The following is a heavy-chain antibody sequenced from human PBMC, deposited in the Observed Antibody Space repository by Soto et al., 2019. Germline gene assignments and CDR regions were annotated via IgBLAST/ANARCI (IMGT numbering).Heavy chain of an antibody. CDR3: AKDFGINWYYFDC. CDR2: ISYDGSDG. J-gene: IGHJ4*02. D-gene: IGHD1-1*01. V-gene: IGHV3-30*18. CDR1: GFTFRSHG. Sequence: GGSLRLSCAASGFTFRSHGMHWIRQAPGKGLEWVSLISYDGSDGSYADSVKGRFTISRDNSKNMLYLQMNSLGAEDTAVYYCAKDFGINWYYFDCWGQGTLVTVSS.